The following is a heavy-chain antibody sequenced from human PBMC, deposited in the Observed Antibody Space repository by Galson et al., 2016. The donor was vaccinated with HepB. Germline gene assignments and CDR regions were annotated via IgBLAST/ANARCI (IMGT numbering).Heavy chain of an antibody. Sequence: PALVKPTQTLRLTCTFSGFSLSSGGMCVSWIRQPPGKALEWLARIDWDDDKWYSTSLKPRLIISKDTSKNQVVLVMTNMDPADTGTYYCARTAGPPLPFDQWGQGTLVTVSS. V-gene: IGHV2-70*11. D-gene: IGHD6-25*01. J-gene: IGHJ4*02. CDR2: IDWDDDK. CDR3: ARTAGPPLPFDQ. CDR1: GFSLSSGGMC.